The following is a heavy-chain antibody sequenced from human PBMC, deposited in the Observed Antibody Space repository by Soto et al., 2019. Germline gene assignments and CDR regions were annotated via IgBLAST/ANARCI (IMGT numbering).Heavy chain of an antibody. CDR1: GFTFSSCW. CDR2: INNDGSST. Sequence: GGSLRLSCAASGFTFSSCWMHWVRQAPGKGLVWVSRINNDGSSTSYADSVKGRFTISRDNAKSTLYLEMSSLRAEDTAVYYCARDPLIGDTDYGLDVWGQGTTVTVSS. D-gene: IGHD2-21*01. V-gene: IGHV3-74*01. CDR3: ARDPLIGDTDYGLDV. J-gene: IGHJ6*02.